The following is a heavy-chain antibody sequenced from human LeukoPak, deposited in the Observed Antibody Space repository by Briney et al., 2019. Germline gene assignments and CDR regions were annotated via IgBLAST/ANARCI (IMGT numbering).Heavy chain of an antibody. V-gene: IGHV4-59*08. D-gene: IGHD2-21*02. Sequence: SETLSLTCTVSGGSISSYYWSWIRQPPGKGLEWIGYIYYSGSTNYNPSLKSRVTISLDTPKNQISLKLSSVTAADMAVYYCARLQVHCGGDCYPRWFDPWGQGTLVTVSS. CDR3: ARLQVHCGGDCYPRWFDP. J-gene: IGHJ5*02. CDR1: GGSISSYY. CDR2: IYYSGST.